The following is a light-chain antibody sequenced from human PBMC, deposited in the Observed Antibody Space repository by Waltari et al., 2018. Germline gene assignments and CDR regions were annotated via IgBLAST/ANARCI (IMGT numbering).Light chain of an antibody. CDR1: QSVSSY. V-gene: IGKV3-11*01. CDR2: DAS. J-gene: IGKJ2*01. Sequence: EIVLTQSPATLSLSPGERATLSCRASQSVSSYLAWYQQTPGQAPRLLIYDASNRATGIPARFSGSGSGTDFTLTISSLEPEDFAVYYCQQRSNWPFGQGTKLEIK. CDR3: QQRSNWP.